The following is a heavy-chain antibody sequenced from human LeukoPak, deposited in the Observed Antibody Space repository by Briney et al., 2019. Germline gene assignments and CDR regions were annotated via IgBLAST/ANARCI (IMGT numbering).Heavy chain of an antibody. CDR2: IYPGDSDT. CDR3: ARCRDGYTYLADD. J-gene: IGHJ4*02. V-gene: IGHV5-51*01. CDR1: GYSFTSYW. D-gene: IGHD5-24*01. Sequence: KRGESLKISCKGSGYSFTSYWIGWVRQMPGKGLEWMGIIYPGDSDTRYSPSFQGQVTISADKSISTAYLQWSSLEASDSAMYYCARCRDGYTYLADDWGQGTLVTVSS.